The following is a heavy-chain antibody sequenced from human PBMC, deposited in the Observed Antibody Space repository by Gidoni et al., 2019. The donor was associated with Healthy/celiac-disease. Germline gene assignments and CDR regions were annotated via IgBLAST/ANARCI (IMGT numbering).Heavy chain of an antibody. J-gene: IGHJ2*01. CDR2: IYYSGST. Sequence: QLQLQASGPGLVKPSETLSLTCTVSGGSISSSSYYWGWIRQPPGKGLEWIGSIYYSGSTYYNPSLKSRVTISVDTSKNQFSLKLSSVTAADTAVYYCARQSGYSSSWLPLWYFDLWGRGTLVTVSS. D-gene: IGHD6-13*01. CDR1: GGSISSSSYY. V-gene: IGHV4-39*01. CDR3: ARQSGYSSSWLPLWYFDL.